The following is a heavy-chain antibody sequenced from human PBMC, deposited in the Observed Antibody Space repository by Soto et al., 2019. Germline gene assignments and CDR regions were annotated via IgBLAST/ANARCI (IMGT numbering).Heavy chain of an antibody. D-gene: IGHD1-26*01. V-gene: IGHV4-61*01. J-gene: IGHJ4*02. CDR3: ARDPSGSPEIFDY. CDR1: GGSVSSGSYY. Sequence: SETLSLTCTVSGGSVSSGSYYWSWIRQPPGKGLEWIGYIYYSGSTNYNPSLKSRVTISVDTSKNQFSLKLSSVTAADTAVYYCARDPSGSPEIFDYWGQGTLVTVSS. CDR2: IYYSGST.